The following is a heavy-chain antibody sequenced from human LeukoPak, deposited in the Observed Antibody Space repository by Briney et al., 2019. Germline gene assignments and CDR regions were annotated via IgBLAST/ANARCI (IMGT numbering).Heavy chain of an antibody. Sequence: SVKVSFKASGGTFSIYAITWVRQAPGQGREWMGRIIPILGIATYAQNFQGRVTITADKSTSTAYMELSSLRSEDTAVYYCARDLVVSCSSTSCSVAPSDFWGQGTLVTVSS. D-gene: IGHD2-2*01. CDR1: GGTFSIYA. CDR3: ARDLVVSCSSTSCSVAPSDF. V-gene: IGHV1-69*04. CDR2: IIPILGIA. J-gene: IGHJ4*02.